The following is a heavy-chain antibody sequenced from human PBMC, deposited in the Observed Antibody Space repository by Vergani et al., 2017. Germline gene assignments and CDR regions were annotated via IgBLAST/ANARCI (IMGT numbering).Heavy chain of an antibody. D-gene: IGHD6-13*01. CDR2: IYYTGST. Sequence: QVQLQESGPGLVKSSETLSLTCTVSGGSINRYYWSWIRQPPGKGLEWIGYIYYTGSTNYNPSLKSLVTISVDTSKNQFSLQLSSVTAADTAVDYCARDRRGSSWGEGFDYWSQGTLVTVSS. J-gene: IGHJ4*02. V-gene: IGHV4-59*01. CDR3: ARDRRGSSWGEGFDY. CDR1: GGSINRYY.